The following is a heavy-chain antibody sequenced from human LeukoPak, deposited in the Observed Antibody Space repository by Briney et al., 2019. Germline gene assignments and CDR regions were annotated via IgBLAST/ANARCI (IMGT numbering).Heavy chain of an antibody. V-gene: IGHV3-33*01. D-gene: IGHD3-16*01. J-gene: IGHJ3*02. CDR2: IWYDGSNK. Sequence: PGGSLRLSCAASGFTFSSYGMHWVHQAPGKGLEWVAVIWYDGSNKYYADSVKGRFTISRDNSKNTLYLQMNSLRAEDTAVYYCARDGFRGELLYAFDIWGQGTMVTVSS. CDR1: GFTFSSYG. CDR3: ARDGFRGELLYAFDI.